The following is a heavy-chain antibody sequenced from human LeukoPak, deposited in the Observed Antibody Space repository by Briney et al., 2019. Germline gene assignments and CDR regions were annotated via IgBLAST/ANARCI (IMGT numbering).Heavy chain of an antibody. V-gene: IGHV1-2*02. Sequence: ASVKVSCKASGYTFTGYYMHWVRQAPGQGLEWMGWINPNSGGTNYAQKFQGRVTMARDTSISTAYMELSRLRSDDTAVYYCARSARWRYGPGFVGNHWGQGTLVAVSS. CDR2: INPNSGGT. CDR3: ARSARWRYGPGFVGNH. J-gene: IGHJ5*02. D-gene: IGHD2-21*01. CDR1: GYTFTGYY.